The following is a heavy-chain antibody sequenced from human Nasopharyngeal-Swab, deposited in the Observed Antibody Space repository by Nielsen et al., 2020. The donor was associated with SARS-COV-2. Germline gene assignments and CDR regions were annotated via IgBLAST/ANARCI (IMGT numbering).Heavy chain of an antibody. Sequence: GESLKISCVAPGFTFRDYWMSWVRQAPAKGLEWVASIKQDGSEKNYVDSVKGRFTISRDNAKNSLFLQMDSLRTEDTAFYYCARVGGRTSPMGSWGQGTLVGVSS. V-gene: IGHV3-7*01. CDR3: ARVGGRTSPMGS. J-gene: IGHJ4*02. CDR2: IKQDGSEK. CDR1: GFTFRDYW. D-gene: IGHD3-10*01.